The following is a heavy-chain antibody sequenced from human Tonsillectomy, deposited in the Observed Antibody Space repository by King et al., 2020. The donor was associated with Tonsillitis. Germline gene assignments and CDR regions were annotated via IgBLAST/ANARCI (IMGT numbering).Heavy chain of an antibody. J-gene: IGHJ5*02. D-gene: IGHD2-2*01. CDR2: IYSGGST. CDR3: ARTGYCSSTSCPFPWFDP. Sequence: VQLVESGGGLVQPGGSLRLSCAASGFTVSSNYMSWVRQAPGKGLEWVSVIYSGGSTYYADSVKGRFTISRHNSKNTLYLRMNSLRAEDTAVYYCARTGYCSSTSCPFPWFDPWGQGTLVTVSS. V-gene: IGHV3-53*04. CDR1: GFTVSSNY.